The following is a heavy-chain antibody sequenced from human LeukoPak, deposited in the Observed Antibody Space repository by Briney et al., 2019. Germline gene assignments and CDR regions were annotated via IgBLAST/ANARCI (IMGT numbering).Heavy chain of an antibody. D-gene: IGHD6-19*01. CDR1: GFTFSSYE. Sequence: GGSLRLSCAASGFTFSSYEMTWVRQAPGKGLEWVPYISSSGSTIYYADSVKGRFTISRDNAKNSLYLQMNSLRAEDTAVYYCARVPLYSSGWYAEIDYWGQGTLVTVSS. CDR2: ISSSGSTI. J-gene: IGHJ4*02. CDR3: ARVPLYSSGWYAEIDY. V-gene: IGHV3-48*03.